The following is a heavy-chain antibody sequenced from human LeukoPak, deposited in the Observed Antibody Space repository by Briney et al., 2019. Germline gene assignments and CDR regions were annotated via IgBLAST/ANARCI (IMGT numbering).Heavy chain of an antibody. D-gene: IGHD3-10*01. J-gene: IGHJ4*02. CDR3: ARVPLWFGDSYFDY. CDR2: IYHSGST. Sequence: PSETLSLTCTVSGYSISSGYYWGWIRQPPGKGLEWIGSIYHSGSTYYNPSLKSRVTISVDTSENQFSLKLSSVTAADTAVYYCARVPLWFGDSYFDYWGQGTLVTVSS. CDR1: GYSISSGYY. V-gene: IGHV4-38-2*02.